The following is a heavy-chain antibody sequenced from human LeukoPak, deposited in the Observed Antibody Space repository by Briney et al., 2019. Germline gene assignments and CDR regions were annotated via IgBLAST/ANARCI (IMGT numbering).Heavy chain of an antibody. D-gene: IGHD2-21*02. Sequence: GGSLRLYCTASGFTFNDFVMQWVRQVQGQSLEWVALISEDGGTTDYASSVEGRFTISRDKTQKSLFLDMNNLGTEDTALYHCAKSGLGDHGIFAGRGSPYYYYYLDVWGKGTTVIVSS. J-gene: IGHJ6*03. CDR1: GFTFNDFV. V-gene: IGHV3-43*02. CDR2: ISEDGGTT. CDR3: AKSGLGDHGIFAGRGSPYYYYYLDV.